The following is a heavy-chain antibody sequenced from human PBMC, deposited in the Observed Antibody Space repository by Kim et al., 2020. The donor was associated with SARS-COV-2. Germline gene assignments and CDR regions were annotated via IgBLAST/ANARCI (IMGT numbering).Heavy chain of an antibody. V-gene: IGHV4-30-4*01. CDR3: ARATSLAPPKPHYGMDV. D-gene: IGHD6-6*01. CDR1: GGSISSGDYY. CDR2: IYYSGST. Sequence: SETLSLTCTVSGGSISSGDYYWSWIRQPPGKGLEWIGYIYYSGSTYYNPSLKSRVTISVDTSKNQFSLKLSSVTAADTAVYYCARATSLAPPKPHYGMDVWGQGTTVTVSS. J-gene: IGHJ6*02.